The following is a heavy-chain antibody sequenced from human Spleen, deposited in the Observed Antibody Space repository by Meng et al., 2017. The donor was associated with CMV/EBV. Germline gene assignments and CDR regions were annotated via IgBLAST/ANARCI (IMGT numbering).Heavy chain of an antibody. Sequence: DYYGSWIRQPPGKGMEWIGEINHSGSTNYNPSLKSRVTISVDTSKNQFSLRLSSVTAADTAVYYCARVPSLGYCSSTSCPRGTYFDYWGQGTLVTVSS. CDR1: DYY. J-gene: IGHJ4*02. V-gene: IGHV4-34*01. CDR2: INHSGST. CDR3: ARVPSLGYCSSTSCPRGTYFDY. D-gene: IGHD2-2*01.